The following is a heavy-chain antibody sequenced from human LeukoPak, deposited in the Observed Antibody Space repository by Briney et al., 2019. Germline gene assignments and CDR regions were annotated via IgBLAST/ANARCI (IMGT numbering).Heavy chain of an antibody. J-gene: IGHJ3*02. CDR1: GGSISSSSYY. V-gene: IGHV4-39*07. D-gene: IGHD3-3*01. CDR3: ARVMRLRFLKKDAFDI. CDR2: IYYSGST. Sequence: SETLSLTCTVSGGSISSSSYYWGWIRQPPGKGLEWIGSIYYSGSTNYNPSLKSRVTISVDKSKNQFSLKLSSVTAADTAVYYCARVMRLRFLKKDAFDIWGQGTMVTVSS.